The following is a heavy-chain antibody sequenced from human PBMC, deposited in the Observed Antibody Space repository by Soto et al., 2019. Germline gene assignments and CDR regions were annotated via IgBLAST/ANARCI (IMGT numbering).Heavy chain of an antibody. CDR1: GGSISSYY. D-gene: IGHD5-12*01. CDR3: ARAEYSGYPRI. J-gene: IGHJ4*02. CDR2: IYFSGST. Sequence: SETLSLTCTVSGGSISSYYWSWIRQSPGKRLEWIGYIYFSGSTNYNPSLKSRVTISGDTSKNQFSLKLTSVTAADTAVYYCARAEYSGYPRIWGQGTLVTVSS. V-gene: IGHV4-59*01.